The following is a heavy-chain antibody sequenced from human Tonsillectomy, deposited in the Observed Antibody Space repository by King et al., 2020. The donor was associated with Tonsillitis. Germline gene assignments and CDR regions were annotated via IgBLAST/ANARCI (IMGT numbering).Heavy chain of an antibody. D-gene: IGHD2-15*01. CDR2: ISSGSTNI. CDR3: ARENGHCSGGVCYMSGFDL. V-gene: IGHV3-48*02. J-gene: IGHJ2*01. CDR1: GFTLRMYS. Sequence: VQLVESGGGLVQPGGSLRLSCAVSGFTLRMYSMNWVRQAPGEGLEWVSYISSGSTNIYYADSVKDRFTISRDNVKDSLYLQMNSLRDEDTAVYYCARENGHCSGGVCYMSGFDLWGRGPLVTVSS.